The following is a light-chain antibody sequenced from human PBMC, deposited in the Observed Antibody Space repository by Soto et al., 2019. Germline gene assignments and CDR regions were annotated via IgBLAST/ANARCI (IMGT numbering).Light chain of an antibody. CDR3: QQRSSWPLT. J-gene: IGKJ4*01. CDR2: DAS. CDR1: QSVRQY. V-gene: IGKV3-11*01. Sequence: EIVLTQSPATLSLSPGGGATLSCRASQSVRQYLARYQQKPGQAPRLLIYDASNRATGIPARFRGSGSGTDFTLAITSLEPEDIAVYYCQQRSSWPLTFGGGTKVDIK.